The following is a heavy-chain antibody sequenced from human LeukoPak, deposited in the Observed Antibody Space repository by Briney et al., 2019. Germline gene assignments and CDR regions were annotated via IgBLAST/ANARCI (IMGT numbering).Heavy chain of an antibody. CDR3: ARHCSSPSCYLGYFVY. V-gene: IGHV4-30-4*08. Sequence: SETLSLTCTVSGGSISSGHYYWSWIRQPPGKGLEWIGYIYYSGSTYYNPSLKSRVTISVDTSKNQFSLKLSSVTAADTAVYYCARHCSSPSCYLGYFVYWGQGTLVTVSS. D-gene: IGHD2-2*01. CDR2: IYYSGST. J-gene: IGHJ4*02. CDR1: GGSISSGHYY.